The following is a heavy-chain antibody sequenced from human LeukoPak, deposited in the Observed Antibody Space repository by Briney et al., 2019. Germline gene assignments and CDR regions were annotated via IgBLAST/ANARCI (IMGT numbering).Heavy chain of an antibody. J-gene: IGHJ3*02. Sequence: GESLKISCQGSGYTFTSYLIAWVRQMPGKGLEWMGIIHPGDSGARYSPSFQGQVTVSFDKSINTAYLQWSSLKASDTAIYYCARQLTTLRGFDIWGQGTMVTASS. V-gene: IGHV5-51*01. CDR3: ARQLTTLRGFDI. D-gene: IGHD4-11*01. CDR2: IHPGDSGA. CDR1: GYTFTSYL.